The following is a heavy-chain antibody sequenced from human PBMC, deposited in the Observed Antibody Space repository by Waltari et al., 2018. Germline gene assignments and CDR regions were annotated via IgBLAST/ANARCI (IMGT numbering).Heavy chain of an antibody. D-gene: IGHD1-26*01. V-gene: IGHV3-30*18. Sequence: QVQLVESGGGVVQPGRSLRLSCAASGFTFSSYGMHWVRQAPGKGLEWVEVISYDGSNKYYAYSGKGRFTISRDNSKNTLYLQMNSLRAEDTAVYYCAKVLPVGALDYWGQGTLVTVSS. J-gene: IGHJ4*02. CDR1: GFTFSSYG. CDR3: AKVLPVGALDY. CDR2: ISYDGSNK.